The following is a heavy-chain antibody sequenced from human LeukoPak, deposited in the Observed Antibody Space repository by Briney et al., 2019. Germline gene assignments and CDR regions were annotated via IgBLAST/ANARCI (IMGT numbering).Heavy chain of an antibody. V-gene: IGHV1-24*01. CDR1: GYTLTELS. D-gene: IGHD3-10*01. CDR2: FDPEDGET. Sequence: ASVKVSCKVSGYTLTELSMHWVRQAPGKGLEWMGGFDPEDGETIYAQKFQGRVTMTEDTSTDTAYMELSSLRAEDTAVYYCAKDLEVRGVIQLDYWGQGTLVTVSS. J-gene: IGHJ4*02. CDR3: AKDLEVRGVIQLDY.